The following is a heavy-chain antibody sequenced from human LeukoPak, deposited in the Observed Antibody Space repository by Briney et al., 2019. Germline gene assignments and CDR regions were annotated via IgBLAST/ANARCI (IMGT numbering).Heavy chain of an antibody. Sequence: SVKVSCKASGYTFTSYYMHWVRQAPGQGLEWMGIINPSGGSTSYAQKFQGRVTMTTDTSTSTAYMELRSLRSDDTAVYYCARDDAHPGSRVPAAYGAFDIWGQGTMVTVSS. CDR3: ARDDAHPGSRVPAAYGAFDI. J-gene: IGHJ3*02. V-gene: IGHV1-46*01. CDR2: INPSGGST. CDR1: GYTFTSYY. D-gene: IGHD2-2*01.